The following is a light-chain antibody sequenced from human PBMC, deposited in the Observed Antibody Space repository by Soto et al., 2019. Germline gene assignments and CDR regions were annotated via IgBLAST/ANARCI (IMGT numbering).Light chain of an antibody. J-gene: IGLJ2*01. Sequence: ALTQPRSVSGSPGQSVTISCTGTSSDVGDYNYVSWYQQHPGKAPKFIIYEVSKRPSGVPDRFSGSKSGNTASLTISGLQAEDEADYYCCSYAGTYTVVFGGGTKLTVL. CDR1: SSDVGDYNY. CDR2: EVS. V-gene: IGLV2-11*01. CDR3: CSYAGTYTVV.